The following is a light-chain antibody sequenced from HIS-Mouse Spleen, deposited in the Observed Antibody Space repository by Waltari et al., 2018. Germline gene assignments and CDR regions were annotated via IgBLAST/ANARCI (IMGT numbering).Light chain of an antibody. CDR1: KSVSSN. J-gene: IGKJ4*01. V-gene: IGKV3-15*01. CDR3: QQYNNWLP. CDR2: GAS. Sequence: EIVMTQSPATLSVSPGERATLSCRASKSVSSNLAWYQQKPGQAPRLLISGASTRTTGIPARFSGSGSGTEFTLTISSMQSEDFAVYYCQQYNNWLPFGGGTKVEIK.